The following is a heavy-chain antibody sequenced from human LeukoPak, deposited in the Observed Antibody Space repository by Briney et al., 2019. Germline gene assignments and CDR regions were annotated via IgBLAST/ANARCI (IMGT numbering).Heavy chain of an antibody. CDR1: GFTFRSYS. CDR3: ARGNSDYDHDY. Sequence: GGSLRLSCAASGFTFRSYSMNWVRQAPGKGLEWVSSVSSTGSYTYYTDSVMGRFTISRDNAKNSLYLQMNSMRAEDTAIYYCARGNSDYDHDYWGQGTLVTVSS. V-gene: IGHV3-21*01. CDR2: VSSTGSYT. D-gene: IGHD5-12*01. J-gene: IGHJ4*02.